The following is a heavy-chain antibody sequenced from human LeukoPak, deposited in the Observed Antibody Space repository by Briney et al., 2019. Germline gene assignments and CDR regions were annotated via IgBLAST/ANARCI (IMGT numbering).Heavy chain of an antibody. CDR1: GEPSGVTFNRYW. J-gene: IGHJ6*02. CDR3: AKNGGPHGMDV. V-gene: IGHV3-7*02. Sequence: GGSLRLSCVASGEPSGVTFNRYWMSWVRQAPGKGLEWVANIKEDGSAKNYVDSVKGRFTIPRDNAKNSLYLRMNSLRAEDTAVYYCAKNGGPHGMDVWGQGTTITVSS. D-gene: IGHD3-10*01. CDR2: IKEDGSAK.